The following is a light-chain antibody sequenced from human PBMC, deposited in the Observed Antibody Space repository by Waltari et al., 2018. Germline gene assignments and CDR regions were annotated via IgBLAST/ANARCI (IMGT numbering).Light chain of an antibody. Sequence: QSALTQPASVSGSPGQSITISCTGTNSDIGASNYVSWYQQHPGKAPILIIFDVTFRSAGVSHRFSGSKSGNTASLTISGLQAEDEADYSCASYIGSALELFGGGTRLTVL. V-gene: IGLV2-14*03. J-gene: IGLJ3*02. CDR1: NSDIGASNY. CDR2: DVT. CDR3: ASYIGSALEL.